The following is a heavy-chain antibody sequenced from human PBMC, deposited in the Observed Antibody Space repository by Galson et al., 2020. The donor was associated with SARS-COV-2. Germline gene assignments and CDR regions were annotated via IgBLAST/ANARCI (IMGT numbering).Heavy chain of an antibody. D-gene: IGHD6-19*01. V-gene: IGHV3-23*01. Sequence: TGGSLRLSCAASGFTFSTYAMSWVRQASGKGLEWVSAISGSGGSSYYVDSVKGRFTISRDNSKNTLYLQMSSLRAEDTAVYYCAKEAVEGAKGHWFDPWGQGTLVTVSS. CDR1: GFTFSTYA. CDR3: AKEAVEGAKGHWFDP. CDR2: ISGSGGSS. J-gene: IGHJ5*02.